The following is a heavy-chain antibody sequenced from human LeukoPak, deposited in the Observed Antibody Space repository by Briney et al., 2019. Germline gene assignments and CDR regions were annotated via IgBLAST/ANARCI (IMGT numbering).Heavy chain of an antibody. V-gene: IGHV3-7*01. CDR1: GFTFSTYW. CDR2: INQDGREN. Sequence: PGGSLRLSRAASGFTFSTYWINWVRQAPGKGLEWVANINQDGRENYYVDSVKGRFTISRDNAKNSLYLQMNSLRAEDTAVYYCARGTSDSRVTPTRYWGQGTLVTVSS. CDR3: ARGTSDSRVTPTRY. D-gene: IGHD3-22*01. J-gene: IGHJ4*02.